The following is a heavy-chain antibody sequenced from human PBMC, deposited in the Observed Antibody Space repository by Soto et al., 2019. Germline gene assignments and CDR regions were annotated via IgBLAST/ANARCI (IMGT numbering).Heavy chain of an antibody. CDR3: ARWYGSTHYFDY. J-gene: IGHJ4*02. CDR2: IYYIGST. Sequence: PSETLSLTCTVSGASISSNGYYWGWIRQPPGKGLEWIGLIYYIGSTDYKSSLKSRLTISVDTSKNQFSLKLSSVTAADTAVYYCARWYGSTHYFDYWGQGTLVTVSS. D-gene: IGHD3-10*01. V-gene: IGHV4-39*01. CDR1: GASISSNGYY.